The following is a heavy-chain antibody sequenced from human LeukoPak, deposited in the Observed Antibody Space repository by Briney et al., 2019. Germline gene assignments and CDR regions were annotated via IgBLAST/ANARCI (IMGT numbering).Heavy chain of an antibody. CDR2: INHSGST. J-gene: IGHJ4*02. Sequence: SETLSLTCVVYGGSFSGYYWSWIRQPPGKGLEWIGEINHSGSTNYNPSLKSRVTISVDTSKNQFSLKLSSVTAADTAVYYCARESYYDSSGVSYYFDYWGQGTLVTVSS. V-gene: IGHV4-34*01. CDR3: ARESYYDSSGVSYYFDY. CDR1: GGSFSGYY. D-gene: IGHD3-22*01.